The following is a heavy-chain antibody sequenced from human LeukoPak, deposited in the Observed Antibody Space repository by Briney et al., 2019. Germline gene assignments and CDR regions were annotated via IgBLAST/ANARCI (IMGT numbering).Heavy chain of an antibody. CDR1: GGTFSSYA. D-gene: IGHD1-26*01. J-gene: IGHJ4*02. V-gene: IGHV1-69*04. Sequence: SVKVSCKASGGTFSSYAISWVRRAPGQGLEWMGRIIPILGIANYAQKFQGRVTITADKSTSTAYMELSSLRSEDTAVYYCARVGVGATWADYWGQGTLVTVSS. CDR3: ARVGVGATWADY. CDR2: IIPILGIA.